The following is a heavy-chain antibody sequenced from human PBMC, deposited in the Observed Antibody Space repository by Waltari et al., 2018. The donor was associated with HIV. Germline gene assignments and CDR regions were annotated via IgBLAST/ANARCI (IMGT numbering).Heavy chain of an antibody. Sequence: QVPLVQSGAEVKKPGASVKVSCKASGYTFTSYYMYWVRQAPGQGIAWMGINNASGGSTIYAQKFQGRVTMTRDTSTSTGYMERSSLRAEETAVYYCARVGIAAAANGGFDYWGQGTLVTVAA. CDR2: NNASGGST. J-gene: IGHJ4*02. CDR3: ARVGIAAAANGGFDY. V-gene: IGHV1-46*01. CDR1: GYTFTSYY. D-gene: IGHD6-13*01.